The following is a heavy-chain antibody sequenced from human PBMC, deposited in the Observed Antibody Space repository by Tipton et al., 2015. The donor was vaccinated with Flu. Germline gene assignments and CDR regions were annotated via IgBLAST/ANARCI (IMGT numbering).Heavy chain of an antibody. V-gene: IGHV3-23*01. Sequence: SLRLSCAASGFTFSSYAMSWVRQAPGKGLEWVSAISGSGGSTYYADSVRGRFTISRDNSKNTLYLQMNSLRAEDTAVYYCAKDGYSSGWYGGYYYYYGMDVWGQGTTVTVSS. D-gene: IGHD6-19*01. J-gene: IGHJ6*02. CDR3: AKDGYSSGWYGGYYYYYGMDV. CDR1: GFTFSSYA. CDR2: ISGSGGST.